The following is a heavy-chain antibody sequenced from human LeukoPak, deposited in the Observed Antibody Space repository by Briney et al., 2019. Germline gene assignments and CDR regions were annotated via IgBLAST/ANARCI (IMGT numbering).Heavy chain of an antibody. CDR1: GYTFTSYG. CDR2: ISNNNGNT. CDR3: ARGPSSREWGSGSNWFDP. D-gene: IGHD2-2*01. V-gene: IGHV1-18*01. Sequence: ASVKVSCTASGYTFTSYGISWVRQAPGQGLEWMGWISNNNGNTNYRQNLQGRVTMTTDTSTSTAYMELRSLRSEDTAVYYCARGPSSREWGSGSNWFDPWGQGTLVTVSS. J-gene: IGHJ5*02.